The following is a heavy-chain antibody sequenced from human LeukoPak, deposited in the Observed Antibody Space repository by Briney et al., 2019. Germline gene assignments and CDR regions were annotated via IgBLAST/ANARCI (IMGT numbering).Heavy chain of an antibody. CDR3: ARDHRVGSFDY. D-gene: IGHD1-1*01. CDR2: INPNTGDT. V-gene: IGHV1-2*02. Sequence: ASVKVSCKASGFSFTGYDMHWVRQAPGQGLEWMGWINPNTGDTNYAQKFQGRVTMTRDTSINTAYLEVSRLKSEDTAVYYCARDHRVGSFDYWGQGTLVTVSS. J-gene: IGHJ4*02. CDR1: GFSFTGYD.